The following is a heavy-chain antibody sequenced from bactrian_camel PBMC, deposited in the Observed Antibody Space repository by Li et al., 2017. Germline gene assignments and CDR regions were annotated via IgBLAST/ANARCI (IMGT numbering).Heavy chain of an antibody. J-gene: IGHJ4*01. CDR2: IYALSGGT. D-gene: IGHD6*01. CDR3: AAALWRYGSGWYLVANEYSY. V-gene: IGHV3S1*01. CDR1: GYNAGRNC. Sequence: HVQLVESGGGSVQAGGSLTLSCTISGYNAGRNCISWFRQAPGKERELVASIYALSGGTKYDDAVKDRFLVTRDNTKNTLYLQMNSLKPEDTAMYYCAAALWRYGSGWYLVANEYSYWGQGTQVTV.